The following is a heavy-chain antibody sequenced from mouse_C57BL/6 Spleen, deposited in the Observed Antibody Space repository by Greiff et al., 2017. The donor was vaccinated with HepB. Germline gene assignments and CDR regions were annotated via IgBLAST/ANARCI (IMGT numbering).Heavy chain of an antibody. CDR3: EPFYDYNWFAY. Sequence: QVQLQQPAAELVKPGASVKVSCKASGYTFTSHSMHWVKQRPDQGLEWIVRIHPSDSDTNYNQKFKGKATLTVDKSSSTAYMQLSSLTSEDSAVYYCEPFYDYNWFAYWGQGTLVTVSA. V-gene: IGHV1-74*01. J-gene: IGHJ3*01. D-gene: IGHD2-4*01. CDR2: IHPSDSDT. CDR1: GYTFTSHS.